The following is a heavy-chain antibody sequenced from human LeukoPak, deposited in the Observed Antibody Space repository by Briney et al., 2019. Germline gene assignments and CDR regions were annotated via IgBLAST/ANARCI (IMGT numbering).Heavy chain of an antibody. Sequence: SETLSPTCVVYGGSFSGYYWTWIRQTPEKGLEWIGEMNPSGSTSYNPSLKSRVTISVDTSKNQFSLKLSSVTAADTAVYYCARGRQDVTMIVVVMTAVSYYLDVWGKGTTVTVS. J-gene: IGHJ6*03. V-gene: IGHV4-34*01. CDR3: ARGRQDVTMIVVVMTAVSYYLDV. D-gene: IGHD3-22*01. CDR1: GGSFSGYY. CDR2: MNPSGST.